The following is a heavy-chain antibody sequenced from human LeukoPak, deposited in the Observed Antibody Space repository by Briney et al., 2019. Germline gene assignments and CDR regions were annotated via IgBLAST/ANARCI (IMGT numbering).Heavy chain of an antibody. CDR2: ISSSSSYI. D-gene: IGHD3-22*01. CDR1: GFTFSSYS. Sequence: GGSLRLSSAASGFTFSSYSMNWVHQAPGKGLEWVSSISSSSSYIYYADSVKGRFTISRDNAKNSLYLQMNSLRAEDTAVYYCAREVHSSGYFFFDYWGQGTLVTVSS. J-gene: IGHJ4*02. V-gene: IGHV3-21*01. CDR3: AREVHSSGYFFFDY.